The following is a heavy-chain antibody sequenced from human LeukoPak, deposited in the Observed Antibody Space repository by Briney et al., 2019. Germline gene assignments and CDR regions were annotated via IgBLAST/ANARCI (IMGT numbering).Heavy chain of an antibody. CDR1: GGSFSGYY. V-gene: IGHV4-34*01. J-gene: IGHJ6*03. CDR2: INHSGST. CDR3: WGSRRYNSCYYPYFYYYYMDG. Sequence: SETLSLTCAVYGGSFSGYYWSWIRQPPGKGLEWIGEINHSGSTNYNPSLKSRVTISVDTSKNQFSLKLSSVTAEDTAVYYCWGSRRYNSCYYPYFYYYYMDGWGKGTTVTVSS. D-gene: IGHD3-22*01.